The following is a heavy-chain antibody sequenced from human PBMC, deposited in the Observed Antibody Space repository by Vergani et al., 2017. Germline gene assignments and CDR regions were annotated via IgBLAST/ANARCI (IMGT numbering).Heavy chain of an antibody. CDR2: INNDGHT. CDR3: ARGGRTGYSSSWPS. Sequence: QVQLQQWGAGVVKPSGTLSLTCAVFGESFSSFYWSWIRQPPGKGLEWIGEINNDGHTNYNPSLESRVTVSRDTAKNQFSLNLMSVTAADTAMYYCARGGRTGYSSSWPSWGQGTLVTVSS. CDR1: GESFSSFY. D-gene: IGHD6-13*01. J-gene: IGHJ4*02. V-gene: IGHV4-34*02.